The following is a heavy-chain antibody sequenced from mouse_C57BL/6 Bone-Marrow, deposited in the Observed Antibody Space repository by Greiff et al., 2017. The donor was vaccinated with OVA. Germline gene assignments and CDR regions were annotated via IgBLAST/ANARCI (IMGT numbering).Heavy chain of an antibody. V-gene: IGHV5-9-1*02. CDR2: ISSGGDYI. CDR1: GFTFSSYA. J-gene: IGHJ3*01. CDR3: TRDLYDYDGSWFAY. D-gene: IGHD2-4*01. Sequence: DVHLVESGEGLVKPGGSLKLSCAASGFTFSSYAMSWVRQTPEKRLEWVAYISSGGDYIYYADTVKGRFTISRDNARNTLYLQMSSLKSEDTAMYYCTRDLYDYDGSWFAYWGQGTLVTVSA.